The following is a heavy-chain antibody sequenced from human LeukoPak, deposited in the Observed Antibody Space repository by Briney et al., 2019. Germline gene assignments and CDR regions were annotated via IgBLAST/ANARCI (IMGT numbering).Heavy chain of an antibody. CDR1: GYTFTGYY. CDR3: ARDHSPSFSYDFWSGYLNAFDI. V-gene: IGHV1-2*02. D-gene: IGHD3-3*01. Sequence: GASVKVSCKASGYTFTGYYIHWVRQAPGQGLEWMGWINPNSGGTNYAQKFQGRVTMTRDTSISTAYMELSRLRSDDTAVYYCARDHSPSFSYDFWSGYLNAFDIWGQGTMVTVSS. CDR2: INPNSGGT. J-gene: IGHJ3*02.